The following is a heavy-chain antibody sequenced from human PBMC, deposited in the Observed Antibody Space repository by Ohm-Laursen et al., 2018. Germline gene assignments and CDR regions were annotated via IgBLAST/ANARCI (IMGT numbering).Heavy chain of an antibody. CDR1: GFTFSTYW. V-gene: IGHV3-7*01. J-gene: IGHJ6*02. CDR3: ARPSTPGELGYYYYYSMDV. Sequence: SLRLSCAASGFTFSTYWMSWVRQAPGKGLEWVANIKQDGSEKYYVDSMKGRFTISRDNAKNSLYLQMNSLRAEDTAVYYCARPSTPGELGYYYYYSMDVWGQGTTVTVSS. CDR2: IKQDGSEK. D-gene: IGHD4-17*01.